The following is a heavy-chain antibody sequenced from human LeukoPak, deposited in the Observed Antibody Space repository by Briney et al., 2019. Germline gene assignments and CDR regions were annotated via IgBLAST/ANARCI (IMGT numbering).Heavy chain of an antibody. J-gene: IGHJ4*02. Sequence: GGSLRLSCAASGFIFSSYWMGWVRQAPGKGLGWVANIKRDGSEKYYVDSVKGRCTISRDNAQNSLYLKMNSLRAEDTAVYYCARDKEAAVDFWSGYYPLWGQGTLVTVSS. D-gene: IGHD3-3*01. CDR3: ARDKEAAVDFWSGYYPL. CDR1: GFIFSSYW. V-gene: IGHV3-7*01. CDR2: IKRDGSEK.